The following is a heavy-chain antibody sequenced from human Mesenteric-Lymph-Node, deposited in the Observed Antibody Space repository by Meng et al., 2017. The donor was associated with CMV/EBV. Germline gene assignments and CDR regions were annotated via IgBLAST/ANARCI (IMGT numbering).Heavy chain of an antibody. V-gene: IGHV3-30*02. CDR2: VQYEGRSK. Sequence: GGSLRLSCEASGFSFSNYGMHWVRQAPGKGLEWVAFVQYEGRSKYYPDSMKGRFTVSRDNSKNTLYLQMNSLRAEDTAVYYCAQAGEGAIFGVIAYWGQGTLVTVSS. D-gene: IGHD3-3*01. CDR3: AQAGEGAIFGVIAY. J-gene: IGHJ4*02. CDR1: GFSFSNYG.